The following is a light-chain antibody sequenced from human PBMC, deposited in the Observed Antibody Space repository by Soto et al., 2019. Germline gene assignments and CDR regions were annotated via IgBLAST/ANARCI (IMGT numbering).Light chain of an antibody. CDR2: EVS. J-gene: IGLJ1*01. Sequence: QSALTQPPSASGSPGQSVTISCTGTRSDVGGYNYVSWYQQHPGKAPNLMIFEVSKRPSGVPDRFSGSKSGITASLTVSGLQAEDEADYYCSSYAGSNNYVLGTGTKVSVL. V-gene: IGLV2-8*01. CDR3: SSYAGSNNYV. CDR1: RSDVGGYNY.